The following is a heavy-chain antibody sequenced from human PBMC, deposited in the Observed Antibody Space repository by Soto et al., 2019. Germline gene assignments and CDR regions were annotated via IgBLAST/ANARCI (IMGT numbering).Heavy chain of an antibody. Sequence: ASVKVSCKASGYTFTSYAMNWVRQAPGQRLEWMGWINAYNGNTNYAQKLQGRVTMTTDTSTSTAYMELRSLRSDDTAVYYCARALRYSYGLNWFDPWGQGTLVTVSS. V-gene: IGHV1-18*01. J-gene: IGHJ5*02. CDR3: ARALRYSYGLNWFDP. D-gene: IGHD5-18*01. CDR2: INAYNGNT. CDR1: GYTFTSYA.